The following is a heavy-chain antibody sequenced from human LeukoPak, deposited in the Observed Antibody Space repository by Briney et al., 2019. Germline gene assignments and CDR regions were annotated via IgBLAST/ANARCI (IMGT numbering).Heavy chain of an antibody. V-gene: IGHV4-59*01. CDR1: GGSISSYY. J-gene: IGHJ4*02. Sequence: SGTLSLTCTVSGGSISSYYWSWIRQPPGKGLEWIGYIYYSGSTNYNPSLKSRVTISVDTSKNQFSLKLSSVTAADTAVYYCARAGQLRRGDYYFDYWGQGTLVTVSS. D-gene: IGHD6-6*01. CDR2: IYYSGST. CDR3: ARAGQLRRGDYYFDY.